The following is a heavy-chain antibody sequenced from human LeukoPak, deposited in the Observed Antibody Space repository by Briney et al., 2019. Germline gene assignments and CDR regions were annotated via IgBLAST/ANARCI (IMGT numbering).Heavy chain of an antibody. CDR1: GGTFSSYS. CDR3: ARGADNWFDP. Sequence: SVKVSCKASGGTFSSYSISWVRQPPGKGLEWMGGIIPIFGTENYAQKFQGRVTITADESTSTAYMEPSSLRSEDTAVYYCARGADNWFDPWGQGTLVTVSS. J-gene: IGHJ5*02. CDR2: IIPIFGTE. V-gene: IGHV1-69*13.